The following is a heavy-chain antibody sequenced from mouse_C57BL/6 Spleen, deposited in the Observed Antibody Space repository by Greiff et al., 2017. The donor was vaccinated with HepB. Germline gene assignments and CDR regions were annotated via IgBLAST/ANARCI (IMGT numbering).Heavy chain of an antibody. Sequence: EVQLVESGGGLVQPKGSLKLSCAASGFSFNTYAMNWVRQAPGKGLEWVARIRSKSNNYATYYADSVKDRFTISRDDSESMLYLQMNNLKTEDTAMYYCVRHAPIYGSSYWYFDVWGTGTTVTVSS. D-gene: IGHD1-1*01. V-gene: IGHV10-1*01. J-gene: IGHJ1*03. CDR1: GFSFNTYA. CDR3: VRHAPIYGSSYWYFDV. CDR2: IRSKSNNYAT.